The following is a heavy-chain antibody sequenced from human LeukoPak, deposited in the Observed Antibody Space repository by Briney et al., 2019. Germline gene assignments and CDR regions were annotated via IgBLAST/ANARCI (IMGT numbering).Heavy chain of an antibody. Sequence: GGSLRLSCAASGFTFSSYAMHWVRQAPGKGLEWVAVISYDGGNKYYADSVKGRFTISRDNSKNTLYLQMNSLRAEDTAVYYCARDREGYLDIWGQGTMVTVSS. V-gene: IGHV3-30*01. J-gene: IGHJ3*02. CDR2: ISYDGGNK. D-gene: IGHD2-15*01. CDR3: ARDREGYLDI. CDR1: GFTFSSYA.